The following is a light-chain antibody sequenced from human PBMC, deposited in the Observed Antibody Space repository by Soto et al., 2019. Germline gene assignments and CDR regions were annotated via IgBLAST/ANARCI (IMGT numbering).Light chain of an antibody. V-gene: IGKV1-5*03. Sequence: IQMTQSPSTLSGSVGDRVTITCRASQTISSWLAWYQQKPGKAPKLLIYKASTLKSGVPSRFSGSGSGTEFTLTISSLQHDDFATYYCQQYNSYSPTFGQRTKVDTK. CDR1: QTISSW. CDR2: KAS. J-gene: IGKJ1*01. CDR3: QQYNSYSPT.